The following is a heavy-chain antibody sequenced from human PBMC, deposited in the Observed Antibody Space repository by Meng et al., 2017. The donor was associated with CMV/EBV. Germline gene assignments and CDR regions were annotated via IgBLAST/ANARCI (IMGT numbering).Heavy chain of an antibody. J-gene: IGHJ4*02. D-gene: IGHD6-6*01. Sequence: SETLSLTCTVSGGSISSYYWSWIRQPPGKGLEWIGYIYYSGSTNYNPSLKSRVTISVDTSKNQFSLKLSSVTAADTAVYYCARGSLEGQLADISLDYWGQGTLVTVSS. CDR3: ARGSLEGQLADISLDY. CDR1: GGSISSYY. CDR2: IYYSGST. V-gene: IGHV4-59*01.